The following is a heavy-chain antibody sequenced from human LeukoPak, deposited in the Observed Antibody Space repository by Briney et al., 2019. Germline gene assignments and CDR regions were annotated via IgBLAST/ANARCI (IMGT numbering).Heavy chain of an antibody. J-gene: IGHJ3*02. Sequence: SETLSLTCTVSGGSISSYYWRWIRQPPGKGLECIGYIYNSGSTNYNPSLKSRVSISVDTSKNQFSLKLTSVTAADTAVYYCARSAIDAFDIWGQGTMVTVSS. D-gene: IGHD6-25*01. CDR1: GGSISSYY. CDR3: ARSAIDAFDI. CDR2: IYNSGST. V-gene: IGHV4-59*08.